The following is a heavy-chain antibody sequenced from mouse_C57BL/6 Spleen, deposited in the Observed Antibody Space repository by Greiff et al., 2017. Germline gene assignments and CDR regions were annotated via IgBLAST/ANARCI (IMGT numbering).Heavy chain of an antibody. V-gene: IGHV1-15*01. CDR2: IDPETGGT. Sequence: QVQLQQSGAELVRPGASVTLSCKASGYTFTDYEMHWVKQTPVHGLEWIGAIDPETGGTAYNQKFKGKAILTADKSSSTAYMELRSLTSEDSAVYYCTREGGALLLRGDYWGQGTSVTVSS. J-gene: IGHJ4*01. CDR1: GYTFTDYE. D-gene: IGHD1-1*01. CDR3: TREGGALLLRGDY.